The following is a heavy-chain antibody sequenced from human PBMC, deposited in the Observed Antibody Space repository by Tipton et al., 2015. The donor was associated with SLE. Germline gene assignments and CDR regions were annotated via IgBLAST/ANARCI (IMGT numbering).Heavy chain of an antibody. CDR2: IYYTGTT. CDR3: ARRYGTSFDY. V-gene: IGHV4-30-4*07. D-gene: IGHD2-8*01. J-gene: IGHJ4*02. Sequence: LRLSCAVSGGSISSGFYFWSWVRQPPGKGLEWIGHIYYTGTTYYNPSLKSRLTLSLDTSKNQFSLKMISVTAADTAVYYCARRYGTSFDYWDQGTLVTVSS. CDR1: GGSISSGFYF.